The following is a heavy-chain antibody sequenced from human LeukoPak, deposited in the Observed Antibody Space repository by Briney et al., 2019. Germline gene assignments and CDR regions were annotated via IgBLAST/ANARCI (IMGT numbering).Heavy chain of an antibody. D-gene: IGHD3-22*01. J-gene: IGHJ6*02. V-gene: IGHV5-51*01. Sequence: HGESLKISCKGSGYRFTSYWIGWVRQMPGKGLEWRGIIYPGDSDTRYSPSFQGQVTISADKSISTAYLQWSSLKASDTAMYYCARHPPYYYDSSGYYLDHYYGMDVWGQGTTVTVSS. CDR2: IYPGDSDT. CDR1: GYRFTSYW. CDR3: ARHPPYYYDSSGYYLDHYYGMDV.